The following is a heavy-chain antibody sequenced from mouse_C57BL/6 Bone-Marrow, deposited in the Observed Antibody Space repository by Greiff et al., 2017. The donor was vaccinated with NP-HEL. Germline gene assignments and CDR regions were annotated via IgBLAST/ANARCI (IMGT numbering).Heavy chain of an antibody. CDR2: IDPANGNT. CDR3: ALYPSHEYSDMDY. Sequence: VQLQQSVAELVRPGASVKLSCTASGFNIKNTYMHWVKQRPEQGLEWIGRIDPANGNTKYATKFQGKATITADTSSNTAYLQLSSLTSEDTAIYYCALYPSHEYSDMDYWGQGTSVTVSS. CDR1: GFNIKNTY. D-gene: IGHD5-1*01. V-gene: IGHV14-3*01. J-gene: IGHJ4*01.